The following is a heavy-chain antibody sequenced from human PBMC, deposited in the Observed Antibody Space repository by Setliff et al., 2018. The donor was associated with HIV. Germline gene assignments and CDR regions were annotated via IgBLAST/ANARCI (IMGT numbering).Heavy chain of an antibody. CDR1: GGSISSSSSF. V-gene: IGHV4-39*01. CDR3: ASHSPNVGVRGDAFDI. D-gene: IGHD2-8*01. J-gene: IGHJ3*02. Sequence: SETLSLTCTVSGGSISSSSSFWGWIRQPPGKGLEWIGSIYYSGSTYYNPSLQSRVTISVDTSKNQFSLYLSSVTASDTAVYYCASHSPNVGVRGDAFDIWGQGTVVTVSS. CDR2: IYYSGST.